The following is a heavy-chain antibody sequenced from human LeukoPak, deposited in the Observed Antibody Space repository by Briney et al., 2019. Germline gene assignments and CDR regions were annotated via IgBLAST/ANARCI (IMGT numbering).Heavy chain of an antibody. CDR1: GGSISSYY. V-gene: IGHV4-59*01. D-gene: IGHD6-13*01. Sequence: PSETLSLTCTVSGGSISSYYWSWIRQPPGKGLEWIGYIYYSGSTNYNPSLKSRVTISVDTSKNQFSLKLSSVTAADTAVYYCARGGVAAAGKPRDWGQGTLVTVSS. J-gene: IGHJ4*02. CDR2: IYYSGST. CDR3: ARGGVAAAGKPRD.